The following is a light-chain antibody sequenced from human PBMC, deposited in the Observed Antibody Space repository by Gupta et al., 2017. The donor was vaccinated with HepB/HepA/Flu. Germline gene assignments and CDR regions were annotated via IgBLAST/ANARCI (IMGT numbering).Light chain of an antibody. CDR3: CSYTSSSTLV. V-gene: IGLV2-14*03. CDR1: SSDIGAYNY. J-gene: IGLJ3*02. Sequence: QSALTQAAPVSGSPGQPITISCTGTSSDIGAYNYVSWYQQHPDKAPKLMIYDVSSRPSGVSNRFSGSKSGNTASLIISGLQAEDEADYYCCSYTSSSTLVFGGGTKLTVL. CDR2: DVS.